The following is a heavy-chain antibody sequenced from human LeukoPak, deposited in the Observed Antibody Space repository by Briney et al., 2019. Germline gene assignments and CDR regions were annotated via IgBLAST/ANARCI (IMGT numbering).Heavy chain of an antibody. CDR2: MNPNSGNT. J-gene: IGHJ4*02. D-gene: IGHD5-18*01. CDR1: GYTFTSYG. V-gene: IGHV1-8*02. CDR3: ARGEVDTATDY. Sequence: ASVKVSRKASGYTFTSYGISWVRQATGQGLEWMGWMNPNSGNTGYAQKFQGRVTMTRNTSISTAYMELSSLRSEDTAVYYCARGEVDTATDYWGQGTLVTVSS.